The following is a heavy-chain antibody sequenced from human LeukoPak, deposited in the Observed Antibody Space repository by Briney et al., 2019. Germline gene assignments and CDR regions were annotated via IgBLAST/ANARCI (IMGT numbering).Heavy chain of an antibody. J-gene: IGHJ1*01. V-gene: IGHV4-59*08. D-gene: IGHD3-22*01. CDR1: GGSISRYY. CDR2: IYYSGST. CDR3: ARHDSSGYKY. Sequence: PSETLSLTCTVSGGSISRYYWSWIRQPPGKGLEWIGYIYYSGSTNYNPSLKSRVTISVDTSKNQFSLKVTSVTAADTAIYYCARHDSSGYKYWGQGTLGTVSS.